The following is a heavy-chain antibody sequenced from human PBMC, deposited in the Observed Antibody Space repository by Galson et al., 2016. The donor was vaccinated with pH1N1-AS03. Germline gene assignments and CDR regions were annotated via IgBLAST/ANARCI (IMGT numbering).Heavy chain of an antibody. CDR3: TSGMVELDY. CDR1: GFRFIDYW. D-gene: IGHD3-10*01. V-gene: IGHV3-7*01. J-gene: IGHJ4*02. CDR2: IDQDGSEK. Sequence: SLRLSCAASGFRFIDYWMTWVRQAPGMGLEWVANIDQDGSEKYYMDSVEGRFTISRDNAKNSLSLQMNSLRSEDTAVYYCTSGMVELDYWGQGTLGTVSS.